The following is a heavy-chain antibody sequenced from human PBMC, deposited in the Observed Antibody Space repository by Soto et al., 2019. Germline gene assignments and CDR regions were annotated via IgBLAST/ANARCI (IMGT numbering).Heavy chain of an antibody. CDR2: ISSSSSYI. CDR3: ARSTEKYDFWSGYRANWFDP. CDR1: GFTFSIHS. J-gene: IGHJ5*02. V-gene: IGHV3-21*01. D-gene: IGHD3-3*01. Sequence: PGGSLRLSCAASGFTFSIHSMNWVRHAPGKGLEWVSSISSSSSYIYYADSVKGRFTISRDNAKNSLYLQMNSLRAEDTAVYYCARSTEKYDFWSGYRANWFDPWGQGTLVTVSS.